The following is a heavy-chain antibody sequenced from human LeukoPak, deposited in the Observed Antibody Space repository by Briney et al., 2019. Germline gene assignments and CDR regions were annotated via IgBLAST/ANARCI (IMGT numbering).Heavy chain of an antibody. CDR2: INANSGGT. Sequence: ASVKVSCKASGHTFTGYYMHWVRQAPGQGLEWMGWINANSGGTNYAQKFQGRVTMTRDTSISTAYMELSRLRSDDTAVYYCATGYGSGSYYNWFDPWGQGTLVTVSS. D-gene: IGHD3-10*01. CDR1: GHTFTGYY. J-gene: IGHJ5*02. CDR3: ATGYGSGSYYNWFDP. V-gene: IGHV1-2*02.